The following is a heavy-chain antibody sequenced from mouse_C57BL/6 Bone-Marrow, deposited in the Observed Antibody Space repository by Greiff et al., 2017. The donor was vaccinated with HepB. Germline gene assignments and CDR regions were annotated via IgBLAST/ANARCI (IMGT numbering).Heavy chain of an antibody. CDR1: GFTFSSYA. CDR2: ISDGGSYT. J-gene: IGHJ3*01. CDR3: ARDNRPWFAY. V-gene: IGHV5-4*01. Sequence: DVQLVESGGGLVKPGGSLKLSCAASGFTFSSYAMSWVRQTPEKRLEWVATISDGGSYTYYPDNVKGRFTISRDNAKNNLYLQMSHLKSEDTAMYYCARDNRPWFAYWGQGTLVTVSA.